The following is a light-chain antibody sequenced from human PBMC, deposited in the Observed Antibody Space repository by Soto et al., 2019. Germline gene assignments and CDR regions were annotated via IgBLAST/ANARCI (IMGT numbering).Light chain of an antibody. Sequence: DIQMTQSPSTLSAYVGDGVTITCRASQRISTWLAWYQQKKGKAPKLLIYDACSLESGVPSRLSGSGSGTEFTLTISSLQHDDFATYYCQQYNSYAWTFGQGREVDI. CDR1: QRISTW. CDR3: QQYNSYAWT. CDR2: DAC. J-gene: IGKJ1*01. V-gene: IGKV1-5*01.